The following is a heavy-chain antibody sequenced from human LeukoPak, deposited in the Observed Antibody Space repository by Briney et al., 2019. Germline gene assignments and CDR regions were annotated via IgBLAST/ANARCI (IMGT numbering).Heavy chain of an antibody. D-gene: IGHD3-9*01. CDR2: IYYSVTSVTT. CDR1: GGSISGYY. J-gene: IGHJ3*02. CDR3: ATSYYDILTGPVRAFDI. V-gene: IGHV4-59*01. Sequence: SETLSLTCTVSGGSISGYYWSWIRQPPGKGLEWIGYIYYSVTSVTTNYNPSLKSRVTISVDTSKNQFSLKLSSVTAADTAVYYCATSYYDILTGPVRAFDIWGQGTMVTVSS.